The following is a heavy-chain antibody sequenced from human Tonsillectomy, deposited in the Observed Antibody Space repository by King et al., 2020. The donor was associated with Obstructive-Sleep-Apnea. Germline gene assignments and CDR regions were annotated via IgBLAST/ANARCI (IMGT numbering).Heavy chain of an antibody. D-gene: IGHD4-17*01. CDR3: AKPTKTTPHFDY. CDR1: GVTFSSYA. V-gene: IGHV3-23*04. Sequence: QLVQSGGGFVQPGGSLRLSCAASGVTFSSYAMSWVRQAPGKGLVWGPAIRGSVGSTYYADSVKGRFTISRDNSKNTLYLQMNSLRAEDTAVYYCAKPTKTTPHFDYWGQGTLVTVSS. CDR2: IRGSVGST. J-gene: IGHJ4*02.